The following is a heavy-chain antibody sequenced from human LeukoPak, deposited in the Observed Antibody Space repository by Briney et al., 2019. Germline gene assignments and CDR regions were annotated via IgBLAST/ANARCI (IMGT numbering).Heavy chain of an antibody. CDR2: IRSKAYGGTT. CDR1: GFTFSSYW. D-gene: IGHD3-10*01. J-gene: IGHJ4*02. Sequence: GGSLRLSCAASGFTFSSYWMSWVRQAPGKGLEWVGFIRSKAYGGTTEYAASVKGRFTILRDDSKSIAYLQMNSLKTEDTAVYYCTRDYSWFGELYFDYWGQGTLVTVSS. V-gene: IGHV3-49*04. CDR3: TRDYSWFGELYFDY.